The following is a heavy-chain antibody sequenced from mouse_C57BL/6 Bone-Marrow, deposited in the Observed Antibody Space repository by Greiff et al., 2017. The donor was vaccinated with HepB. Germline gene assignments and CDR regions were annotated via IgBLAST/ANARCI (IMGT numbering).Heavy chain of an antibody. Sequence: EVQLQQSGPVLVKPGASVKMSCKASGYTFTDYYMNWVKQSHGKSLEWIGVINPYNGGTSYNQKFKGKATLTVDKSSSTAYMELNSLTSEDSAVYYCARDYDYVYWYFDVWGTGTTVTVSS. CDR3: ARDYDYVYWYFDV. J-gene: IGHJ1*03. CDR2: INPYNGGT. D-gene: IGHD2-4*01. CDR1: GYTFTDYY. V-gene: IGHV1-19*01.